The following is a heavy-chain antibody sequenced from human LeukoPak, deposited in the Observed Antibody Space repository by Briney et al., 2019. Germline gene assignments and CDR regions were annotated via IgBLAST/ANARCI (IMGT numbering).Heavy chain of an antibody. J-gene: IGHJ4*02. CDR3: ASTANDRDFDY. Sequence: PGGSLRLSCAASGFTFSTYIMNWVRQAPGKGLEWVSSISSSSSYIYYADSVKGRFTISRDNAKNSLYLQMNSLRAEDTAVYFCASTANDRDFDYWGQGTLVTVSS. CDR1: GFTFSTYI. V-gene: IGHV3-21*01. CDR2: ISSSSSYI. D-gene: IGHD1-1*01.